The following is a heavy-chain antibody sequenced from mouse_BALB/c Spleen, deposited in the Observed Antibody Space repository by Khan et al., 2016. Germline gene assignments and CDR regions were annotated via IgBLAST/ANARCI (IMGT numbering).Heavy chain of an antibody. Sequence: EVQLQESGPGLVKPSQSLSLTCSVTGYSITSGYYWNWIRQFPGNKLEWMGYISYDGSNNYNPSLKNRISITRDTSKNQFFLKLNSVTTEDTATXYWARDPFYYYGSSYWYFDVWGAGTTVTVSS. CDR1: GYSITSGYY. J-gene: IGHJ1*01. V-gene: IGHV3-6*02. CDR3: ARDPFYYYGSSYWYFDV. CDR2: ISYDGSN. D-gene: IGHD1-1*01.